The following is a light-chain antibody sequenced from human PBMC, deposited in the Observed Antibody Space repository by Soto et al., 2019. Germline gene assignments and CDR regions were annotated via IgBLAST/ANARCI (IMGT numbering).Light chain of an antibody. CDR2: EVS. CDR1: SNDVGHSSF. Sequence: QSALTQPPSASGSPGQSVTISCTGTSNDVGHSSFISWYQQHPGKGPKLIIYEVSKRPSGVPDRFCGSKSGNTASLSVSGLQDEDEADYFCNAQADNGKHVFGTGTKLTVL. CDR3: NAQADNGKHV. J-gene: IGLJ1*01. V-gene: IGLV2-8*01.